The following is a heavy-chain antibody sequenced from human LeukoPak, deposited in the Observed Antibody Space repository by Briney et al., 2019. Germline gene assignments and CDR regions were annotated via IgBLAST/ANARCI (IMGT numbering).Heavy chain of an antibody. Sequence: SETLSLTCTASGGSISSSSYYWGWIRQPPGKGLEWIGSIYYSGSTYYNPSLKSRVTISVDTSKNQFSLKLSSVTAADTAVYYCARTVLEWLLWGWFDPWGQGTLVTVSS. CDR3: ARTVLEWLLWGWFDP. CDR2: IYYSGST. J-gene: IGHJ5*02. V-gene: IGHV4-39*01. CDR1: GGSISSSSYY. D-gene: IGHD3-3*01.